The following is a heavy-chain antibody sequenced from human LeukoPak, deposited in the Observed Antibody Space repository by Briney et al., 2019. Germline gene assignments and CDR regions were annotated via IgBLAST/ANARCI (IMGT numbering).Heavy chain of an antibody. J-gene: IGHJ5*02. CDR3: ARDDAYYYGSGSYYYRGFDP. V-gene: IGHV3-20*04. D-gene: IGHD3-10*01. CDR2: IHWNGGRT. CDR1: GFTFGNYG. Sequence: PGGSLRLSCAVSGFTFGNYGITWVRQAPGKGLEWVSRIHWNGGRTGYADSVKGRFTISRDNSKNTLYLQMNSLRAEDTAVYYCARDDAYYYGSGSYYYRGFDPWGQGTLVTVSS.